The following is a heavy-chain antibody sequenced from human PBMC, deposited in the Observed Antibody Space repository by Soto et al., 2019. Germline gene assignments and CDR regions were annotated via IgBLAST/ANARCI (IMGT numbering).Heavy chain of an antibody. CDR3: AKDKWVFNSANYYFDY. Sequence: GGSLRLSCAASGFSFSNYAMHWVGQSPGKGLEWVALTPYDGNKEYYTDSVKGRFTISRDNSKNTLFLKMNCTRPADMTVSDWAKDKWVFNSANYYFDYWGQGAPVTVSS. J-gene: IGHJ4*02. V-gene: IGHV3-30*18. D-gene: IGHD1-26*01. CDR2: TPYDGNKE. CDR1: GFSFSNYA.